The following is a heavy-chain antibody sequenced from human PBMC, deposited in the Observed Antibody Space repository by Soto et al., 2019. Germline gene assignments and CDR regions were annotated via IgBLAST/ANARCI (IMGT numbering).Heavy chain of an antibody. D-gene: IGHD4-17*01. CDR1: GFTFSSYA. CDR3: AKLQTTVTTFDALDI. Sequence: PGGSPILSCPASGFTFSSYAMSWLRQAPGKGLEWVSAISGSGGSTYYADSVKGRFTISRDNSKNTLYLQMNSLRAEDTAVYYCAKLQTTVTTFDALDIWGQGTMVTVSS. CDR2: ISGSGGST. V-gene: IGHV3-23*01. J-gene: IGHJ3*02.